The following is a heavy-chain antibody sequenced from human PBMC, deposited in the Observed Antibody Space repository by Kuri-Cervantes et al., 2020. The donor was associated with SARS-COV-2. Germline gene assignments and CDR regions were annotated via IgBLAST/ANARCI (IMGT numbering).Heavy chain of an antibody. Sequence: GESLKISCAASGVMFSNYWMNWVRQPKGKGLEWVAKVKADGSETYYADSVKGRFIVPRDNVKKSLDLQMNSLRLEDTAIYYCARDKFGTYDHDGGGYYTSSDHWFDHWGQGTRVTVSS. CDR3: ARDKFGTYDHDGGGYYTSSDHWFDH. D-gene: IGHD3-22*01. J-gene: IGHJ5*02. CDR2: VKADGSET. CDR1: GVMFSNYW. V-gene: IGHV3-7*05.